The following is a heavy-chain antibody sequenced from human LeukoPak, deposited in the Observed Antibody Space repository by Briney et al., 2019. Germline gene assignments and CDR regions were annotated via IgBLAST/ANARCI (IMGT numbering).Heavy chain of an antibody. J-gene: IGHJ6*02. D-gene: IGHD3-22*01. CDR2: MNPNSCNT. Sequence: GASVKVSCKASGYTFTSYDINWVRQATGQGLEWMGWMNPNSCNTGYAQKFQGRVTKTRNISINTAYMELRSLRSEDTAGYYWARMIVVAPYYYYYGMDVWGQGTTVTVSS. CDR1: GYTFTSYD. CDR3: ARMIVVAPYYYYYGMDV. V-gene: IGHV1-8*01.